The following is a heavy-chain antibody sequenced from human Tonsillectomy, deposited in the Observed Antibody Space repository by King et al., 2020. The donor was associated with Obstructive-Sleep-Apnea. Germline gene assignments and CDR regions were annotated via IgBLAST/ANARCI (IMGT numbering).Heavy chain of an antibody. CDR3: ARFHTWGYYYFDY. V-gene: IGHV3-21*01. CDR1: GFTFSNYS. CDR2: ISTRSSYI. D-gene: IGHD7-27*01. Sequence: VQLVESGGGLVKPGGSLRISCAASGFTFSNYSMNWVRQAPGKGLEWVSSISTRSSYIYYADSVKGRFTISRDNAKNSLFLQMNSLRAEDTAVYYCARFHTWGYYYFDYWGQGTLVTVSS. J-gene: IGHJ4*02.